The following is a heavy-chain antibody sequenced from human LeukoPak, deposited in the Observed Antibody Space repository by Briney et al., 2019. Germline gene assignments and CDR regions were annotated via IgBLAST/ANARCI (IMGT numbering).Heavy chain of an antibody. D-gene: IGHD3-9*01. CDR3: ARDPEYYDILTGYYHLPYFDY. V-gene: IGHV3-7*01. CDR2: IKQDGSEK. Sequence: GGSLRLSCAASGFTFSSYWMSWVRQAPGKGLEWVANIKQDGSEKYYVDSVMGRFTISRDNAKNSLYLQMSSLRAEDTAVYYCARDPEYYDILTGYYHLPYFDYWGQGTLVTVSS. CDR1: GFTFSSYW. J-gene: IGHJ4*02.